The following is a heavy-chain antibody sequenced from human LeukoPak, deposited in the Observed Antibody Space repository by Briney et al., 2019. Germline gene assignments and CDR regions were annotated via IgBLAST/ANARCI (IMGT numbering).Heavy chain of an antibody. CDR2: ISGSGGST. Sequence: PGGSLRLSCAASGFTFSSYAMSWVRQAPGKGLEWVSAISGSGGSTYYADSVKGRFTISRDNSKNTLYLQMNSLRAEDTAVYYCAKNDDSSGYPDYFDYWGQGTLVTVSS. J-gene: IGHJ4*02. CDR1: GFTFSSYA. V-gene: IGHV3-23*01. CDR3: AKNDDSSGYPDYFDY. D-gene: IGHD3-22*01.